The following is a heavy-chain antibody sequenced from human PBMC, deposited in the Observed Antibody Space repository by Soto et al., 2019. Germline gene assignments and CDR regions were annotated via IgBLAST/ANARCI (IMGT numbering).Heavy chain of an antibody. CDR1: GGTFSSYA. CDR3: ARVWGGGYYYDSSEVAFDI. D-gene: IGHD3-22*01. Sequence: GASVKVSCKASGGTFSSYAISWVRQAPGQGLEWMGGIIPIFGTANYAQKYQGRVTITADESTSTAYMELSSLRSEDTAVYYCARVWGGGYYYDSSEVAFDIWGQGTMVTVSS. V-gene: IGHV1-69*13. J-gene: IGHJ3*02. CDR2: IIPIFGTA.